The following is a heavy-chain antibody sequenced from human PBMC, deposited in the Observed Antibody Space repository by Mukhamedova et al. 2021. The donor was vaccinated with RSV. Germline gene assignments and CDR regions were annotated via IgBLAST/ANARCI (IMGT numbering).Heavy chain of an antibody. CDR2: IYSGGST. Sequence: GLEWVSVIYSGGSTYYADSVKGRFTISRHNSKNTLYLQMNSLRAEDTAVYYCARYGGTPPTAEDLYYGMDVWGQGTTVTVSS. J-gene: IGHJ6*02. D-gene: IGHD4-23*01. V-gene: IGHV3-53*04. CDR3: ARYGGTPPTAEDLYYGMDV.